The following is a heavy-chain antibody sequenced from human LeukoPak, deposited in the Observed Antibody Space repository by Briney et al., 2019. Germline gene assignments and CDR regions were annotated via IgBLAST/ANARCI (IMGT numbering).Heavy chain of an antibody. D-gene: IGHD2-15*01. V-gene: IGHV3-30*18. CDR1: GFTFSSYG. CDR3: AKDESGNFNRYCSGGSCYYAPTYFDY. Sequence: PGRSLRRSCAASGFTFSSYGMHWVRQAPGKGLEWVAVISYDGSNKYYADSVKGRFTISRDNSKNTLYLQMNSLRAEDTAVYYCAKDESGNFNRYCSGGSCYYAPTYFDYWGQGTLVTVSS. CDR2: ISYDGSNK. J-gene: IGHJ4*02.